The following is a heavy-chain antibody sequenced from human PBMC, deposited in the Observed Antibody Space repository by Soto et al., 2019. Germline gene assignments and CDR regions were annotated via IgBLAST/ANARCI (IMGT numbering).Heavy chain of an antibody. Sequence: QVQLVESGGGVVQPGRSLRLSCAASGFTFSSYGMHWVRQAPGKGLEWVAVISYDGSNKYYADSVKGRFTISRDNSTDRLYLQMNGLRAGDTAVYYCAKDPGGYYVSSGYPWGWYFDLWGRGTLVTVSS. CDR2: ISYDGSNK. V-gene: IGHV3-30*18. CDR3: AKDPGGYYVSSGYPWGWYFDL. J-gene: IGHJ2*01. CDR1: GFTFSSYG. D-gene: IGHD3-22*01.